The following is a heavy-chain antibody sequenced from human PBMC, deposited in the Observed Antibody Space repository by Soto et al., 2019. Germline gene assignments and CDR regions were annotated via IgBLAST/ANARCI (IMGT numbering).Heavy chain of an antibody. J-gene: IGHJ4*02. CDR2: IYYSGST. CDR3: ARSSEDTAMVTVYFDY. D-gene: IGHD5-18*01. CDR1: GGSISSGGYY. V-gene: IGHV4-31*03. Sequence: TLSLTCTVSGGSISSGGYYWSWIRQHPGKGLEWIGYIYYSGSTYYNPSLKSRVTISVDTSKNQFSLKLSSVTAADTAVYYCARSSEDTAMVTVYFDYWGQGTLVTVSS.